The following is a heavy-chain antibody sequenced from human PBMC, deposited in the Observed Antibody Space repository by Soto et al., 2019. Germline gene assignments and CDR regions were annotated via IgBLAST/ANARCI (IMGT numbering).Heavy chain of an antibody. CDR1: GFTFSSYA. V-gene: IGHV3-23*01. J-gene: IGHJ4*02. CDR3: AKVSEPTPSYYDILTGYLSDFDY. Sequence: GGSLRLSCAASGFTFSSYAMSWVRQAPGKGLEWVSAISGSGGSTYYADSVKGRFTISRDNSKNTLYLQMNSLRAEDTAVYYCAKVSEPTPSYYDILTGYLSDFDYWGQGTLVTVSS. D-gene: IGHD3-9*01. CDR2: ISGSGGST.